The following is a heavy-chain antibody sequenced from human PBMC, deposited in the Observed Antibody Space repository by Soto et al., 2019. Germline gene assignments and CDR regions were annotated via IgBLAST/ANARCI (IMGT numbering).Heavy chain of an antibody. D-gene: IGHD1-1*01. J-gene: IGHJ5*02. V-gene: IGHV4-4*07. Sequence: SETLSLTCTVSGASISVFYWSWIRKSAGKGLEWIGRIYATGTTDYNPSLKSRVMMSVDTSKKQFSLKLRSVTAADTAVYYCVRDGTRTLRDWFDPWGQGISVTVSS. CDR2: IYATGTT. CDR1: GASISVFY. CDR3: VRDGTRTLRDWFDP.